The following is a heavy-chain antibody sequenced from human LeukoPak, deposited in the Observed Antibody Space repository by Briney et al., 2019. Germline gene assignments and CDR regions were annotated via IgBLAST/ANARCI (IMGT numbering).Heavy chain of an antibody. D-gene: IGHD6-6*01. CDR3: ARVSIAARSPYYYGMDV. CDR1: GGTFSSYA. Sequence: GASVKVSCKASGGTFSSYAISWVRQAPGQGLEWMGGIIPIFGTANYAQKFQGRVTIIADESTSTAYMKLSSLRSEDTAVYYCARVSIAARSPYYYGMDVWGQGTTVTVSS. J-gene: IGHJ6*02. CDR2: IIPIFGTA. V-gene: IGHV1-69*13.